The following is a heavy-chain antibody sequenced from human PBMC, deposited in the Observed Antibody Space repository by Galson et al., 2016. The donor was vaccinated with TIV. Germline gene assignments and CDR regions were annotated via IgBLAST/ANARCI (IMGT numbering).Heavy chain of an antibody. CDR3: AHRRSVASAVLDAFDI. Sequence: PALVKPTQTLTLTCTFSGFSLSTSGVAVGWIRQPPGKALEWLALIYWDDDKRYRPSLKSRLTITKDTPKNQVLLTVTNLDPEDTATYYCAHRRSVASAVLDAFDIGGPGTEVTVSS. D-gene: IGHD2-2*01. CDR1: GFSLSTSGVA. V-gene: IGHV2-5*02. J-gene: IGHJ3*02. CDR2: IYWDDDK.